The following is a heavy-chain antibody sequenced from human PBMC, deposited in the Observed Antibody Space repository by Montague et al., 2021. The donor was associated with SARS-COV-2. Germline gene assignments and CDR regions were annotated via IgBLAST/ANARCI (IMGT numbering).Heavy chain of an antibody. V-gene: IGHV6-1*01. CDR2: TYYMSMCYN. Sequence: CAISGDSVSSPRAAWNWLRQSPSSCLEWLGRTYYMSMCYNDYAVSVKSRIPIHPDTSKHQFSLQLNSVTPEDTAVYYCARDDPYCTNGVCYTGNWFDPWGKGTLVTVSS. J-gene: IGHJ5*02. D-gene: IGHD2-8*01. CDR1: GDSVSSPRAA. CDR3: ARDDPYCTNGVCYTGNWFDP.